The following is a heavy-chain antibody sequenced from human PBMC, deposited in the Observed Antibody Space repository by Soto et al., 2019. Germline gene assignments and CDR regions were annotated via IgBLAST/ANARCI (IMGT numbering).Heavy chain of an antibody. D-gene: IGHD4-4*01. CDR2: INSDGSST. V-gene: IGHV3-74*01. J-gene: IGHJ5*02. Sequence: GGSLRLSCAASGFTFSSYWMHWVRQAPGKGLVWVSRINSDGSSTSYADSVKGRFTISRDNAKNTLYLQMNSLRAEDTAVYYCASLRGYSNSGWFDPWGQGTLVTVSS. CDR1: GFTFSSYW. CDR3: ASLRGYSNSGWFDP.